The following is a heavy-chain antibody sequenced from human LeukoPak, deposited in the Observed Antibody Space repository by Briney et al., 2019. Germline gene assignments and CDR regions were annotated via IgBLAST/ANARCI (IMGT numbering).Heavy chain of an antibody. CDR1: GNSFSNYA. J-gene: IGHJ4*02. CDR3: AREMGVYYFDY. CDR2: IIPFFGTA. Sequence: GASVKVSCKTSGNSFSNYAISWVRQAPGQGLEWMGGIIPFFGTANYAQKFQGRVTITADKSTCTAYMELSSLRSEDTAVYYCAREMGVYYFDYWGQGTLVTVSS. D-gene: IGHD2-8*01. V-gene: IGHV1-69*06.